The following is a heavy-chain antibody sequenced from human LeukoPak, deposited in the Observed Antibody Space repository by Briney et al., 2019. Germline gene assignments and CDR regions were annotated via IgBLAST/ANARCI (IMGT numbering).Heavy chain of an antibody. Sequence: GRSLRLSCAASGFPFSNYGMHWVRQAPGKGLEWVAVISADGIDKYYADSVKGRFTISRDNSKNTLYLQMSSLRPEDTAVYYCAKDKGREGDYWGQGNLVTVSS. CDR3: AKDKGREGDY. CDR2: ISADGIDK. CDR1: GFPFSNYG. J-gene: IGHJ4*02. V-gene: IGHV3-30*18.